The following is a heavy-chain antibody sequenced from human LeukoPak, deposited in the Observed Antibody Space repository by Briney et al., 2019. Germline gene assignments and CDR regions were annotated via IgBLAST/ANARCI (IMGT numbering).Heavy chain of an antibody. CDR2: MNPNSGNT. Sequence: ASVKVSCKASGYTFTSYGINWVRQAAGQGLEWMGWMNPNSGNTGYAQTFQGRVTMTRNTSISTAYMELGSLTSEDTAVYYCARRSDSGSYHLPHWGQGTLVTVSS. CDR3: ARRSDSGSYHLPH. CDR1: GYTFTSYG. V-gene: IGHV1-8*01. D-gene: IGHD3-10*01. J-gene: IGHJ4*02.